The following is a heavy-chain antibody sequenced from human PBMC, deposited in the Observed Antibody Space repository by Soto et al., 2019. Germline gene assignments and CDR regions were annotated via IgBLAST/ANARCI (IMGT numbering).Heavy chain of an antibody. CDR3: ARGDIVATMDHYYYGMDV. D-gene: IGHD5-12*01. Sequence: ASVKVSCKASGYTFTGYYMHWVRQAPGQGLEWLGWINPHSDDTDYAQKFQGRVTMTKDTSISTAYMELSRLRSDDTAVYYCARGDIVATMDHYYYGMDVWGQGTTVTVSS. V-gene: IGHV1-2*02. CDR2: INPHSDDT. J-gene: IGHJ6*02. CDR1: GYTFTGYY.